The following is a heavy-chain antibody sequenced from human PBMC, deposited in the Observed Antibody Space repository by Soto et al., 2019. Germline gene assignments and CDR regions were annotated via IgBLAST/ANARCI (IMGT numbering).Heavy chain of an antibody. V-gene: IGHV4-59*01. CDR3: ASQALVTTAYFDY. J-gene: IGHJ4*02. Sequence: QVQLQESGPGLVKPSETLSLTCTVSGGSISSYYWSWIRQPPGKGLEWIGYIYYSGSTNYNPSLKSLVTISVDTSKNQFSLKLSSVTAADTAVYYCASQALVTTAYFDYWGQGTLVTVSS. CDR2: IYYSGST. D-gene: IGHD4-17*01. CDR1: GGSISSYY.